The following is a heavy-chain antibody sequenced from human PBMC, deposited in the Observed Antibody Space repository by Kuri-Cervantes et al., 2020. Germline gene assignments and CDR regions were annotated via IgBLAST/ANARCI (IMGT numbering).Heavy chain of an antibody. CDR3: ARRSGGGGSYDY. J-gene: IGHJ4*02. CDR2: ISYDGSNK. V-gene: IGHV3-30-3*01. CDR1: GFTFSSYA. D-gene: IGHD3-10*01. Sequence: GESLKISCAASGFTFSSYAMHWVRQAPGKGLEWVAVISYDGSNKYYADSVKGRFTISRDNSKNTLYLQMNSLRAEDTAVYYCARRSGGGGSYDYWGQGTLVTVSS.